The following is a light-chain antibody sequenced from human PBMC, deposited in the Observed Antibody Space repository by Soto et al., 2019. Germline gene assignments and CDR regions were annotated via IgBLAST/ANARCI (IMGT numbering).Light chain of an antibody. CDR2: AAS. Sequence: IEMTQSPGTLSLSPGERATLSCRASQSVSSSLLAWYQQKPGQAPRLLIYAASSMHTGIPARFSGSGSGTDFTLTISSLEPEDFAVYYCQQYGSSPWTFGQGTKVEIK. V-gene: IGKV3-20*01. J-gene: IGKJ1*01. CDR1: QSVSSSL. CDR3: QQYGSSPWT.